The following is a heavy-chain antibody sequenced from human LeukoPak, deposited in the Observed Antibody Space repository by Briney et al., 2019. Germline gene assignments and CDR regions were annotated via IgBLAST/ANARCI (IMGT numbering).Heavy chain of an antibody. V-gene: IGHV1-18*04. J-gene: IGHJ5*02. D-gene: IGHD2-15*01. Sequence: ASVKVSCKASGYTFTSCGISWVRQAPGQGLEWMGWISAYNGNTNYAQKLQGRVTMTTDTSTSTAYMELRSLRSDDTAVYYCARDRQRVVVVAATPNWFDPWGQGTLVTVSS. CDR2: ISAYNGNT. CDR3: ARDRQRVVVVAATPNWFDP. CDR1: GYTFTSCG.